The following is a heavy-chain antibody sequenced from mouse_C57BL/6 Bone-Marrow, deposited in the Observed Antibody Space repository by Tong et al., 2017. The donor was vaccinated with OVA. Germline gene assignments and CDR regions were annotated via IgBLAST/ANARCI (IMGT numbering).Heavy chain of an antibody. CDR3: Y. Sequence: EVQLQQPGAELVKPGASVKMSCKASGYTFTSYWMHWVKQRPGQGLEWIGAIYPGNSDTSYNQKFKGKAKLTAVTSTSTAYMELSSLTNEDSAVYCPYWGQGTTLTVSS. CDR1: GYTFTSYW. V-gene: IGHV1-5*01. J-gene: IGHJ2*01. CDR2: IYPGNSDT.